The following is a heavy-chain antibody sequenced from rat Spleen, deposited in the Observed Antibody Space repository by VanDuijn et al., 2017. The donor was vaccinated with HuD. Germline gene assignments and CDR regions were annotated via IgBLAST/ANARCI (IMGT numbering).Heavy chain of an antibody. V-gene: IGHV7-7*01. CDR3: ARSLAY. CDR2: IRNKANGYTT. CDR1: GFTFSDYY. J-gene: IGHJ3*01. Sequence: EVQLVESGGGLAQPGRSMKLSCAASGFTFSDYYMAWIRQPAGKAPEWLGFIRNKANGYTTEYNPSVKGRFTISRDNTQNMLYLQMNTLRAEDTATYYCARSLAYWGQGTLVTVSS.